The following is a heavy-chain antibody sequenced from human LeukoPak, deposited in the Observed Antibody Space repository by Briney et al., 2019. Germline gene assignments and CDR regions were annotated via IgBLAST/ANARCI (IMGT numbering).Heavy chain of an antibody. J-gene: IGHJ3*02. D-gene: IGHD3-22*01. V-gene: IGHV1-2*02. CDR3: ARETQYFYDSSGRGGRAFDI. CDR1: GYTFTGYY. Sequence: GASVKVSCKASGYTFTGYYMHWVRQAPGQGLEWMGWINPNSGGTNYAQKLQGRVTMTRDTSISTAYMELSRLRSDDTAVFYCARETQYFYDSSGRGGRAFDIWGQGTMVTVSS. CDR2: INPNSGGT.